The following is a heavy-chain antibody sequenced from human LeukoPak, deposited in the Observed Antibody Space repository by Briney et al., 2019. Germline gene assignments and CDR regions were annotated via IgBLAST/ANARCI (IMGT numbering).Heavy chain of an antibody. CDR3: ARAPGSGYAFDS. Sequence: ASVKVSYKASGYTFTGYYIHWVRQAPGQGLEWMGWINPDSGGTKSAQKFQGRVTMTRDTSINTAYMELSRLASDDTAVYYCARAPGSGYAFDSWGQGTQVTVSS. J-gene: IGHJ4*02. CDR2: INPDSGGT. V-gene: IGHV1-2*02. D-gene: IGHD5-12*01. CDR1: GYTFTGYY.